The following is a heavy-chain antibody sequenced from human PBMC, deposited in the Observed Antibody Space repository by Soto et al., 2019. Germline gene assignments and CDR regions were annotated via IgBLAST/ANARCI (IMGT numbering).Heavy chain of an antibody. Sequence: QVQLVESGGGVVQPGTSLRLSCVGSGFTFRSYVIHWVRQAPGKGLEWVALTSYDGSNNFYGDSVKGRFTISRDNSCNTVELQMDSLRLEDTALYYCARWGTTGGLDVWGQGTLVSVSS. CDR3: ARWGTTGGLDV. CDR2: TSYDGSNN. V-gene: IGHV3-33*05. J-gene: IGHJ4*02. CDR1: GFTFRSYV. D-gene: IGHD3-16*01.